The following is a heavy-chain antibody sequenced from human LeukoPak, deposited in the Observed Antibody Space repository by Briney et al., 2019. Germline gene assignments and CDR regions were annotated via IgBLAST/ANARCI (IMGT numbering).Heavy chain of an antibody. CDR1: GFTFSSYW. J-gene: IGHJ3*02. CDR3: ARVIPRGFAASAFDI. CDR2: IEQDGSEK. V-gene: IGHV3-7*01. Sequence: GGSLRLSCAASGFTFSSYWMSWVRQAPGKGLEWVANIEQDGSEKYYVDSVKGRFTISRDNAKNSLYLQMNSLRAEDTAVYYCARVIPRGFAASAFDIWGQGTMVTVSS. D-gene: IGHD3-10*01.